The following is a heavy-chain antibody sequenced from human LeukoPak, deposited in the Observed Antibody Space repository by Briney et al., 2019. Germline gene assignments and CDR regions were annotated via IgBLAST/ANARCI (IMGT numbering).Heavy chain of an antibody. CDR1: GYTFTGYY. CDR2: INPNSGGT. J-gene: IGHJ4*02. Sequence: ASVKVSCKASGYTFTGYYMHWVRQAPGQGLEWMGWINPNSGGTNYAQKFQGRVTMTRDTSISTAYMELSRLRSDDTAVYYCARDRPLYSGSHRLDYWGQGTLVTVSS. CDR3: ARDRPLYSGSHRLDY. V-gene: IGHV1-2*02. D-gene: IGHD1-26*01.